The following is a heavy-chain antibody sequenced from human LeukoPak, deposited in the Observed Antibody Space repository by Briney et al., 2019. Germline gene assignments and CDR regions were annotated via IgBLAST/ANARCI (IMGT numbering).Heavy chain of an antibody. CDR2: IYPGDSDT. CDR3: ARASMTTVTAFDY. J-gene: IGHJ4*02. V-gene: IGHV5-51*01. Sequence: GESLKISCKGSGSSFTSYWIGWVRQMPGKGLGWMGIIYPGDSDTRYSPSFQGQVTISADKSITTAYLQWSSLKASDTAMYYCARASMTTVTAFDYWGQGTLVTVSS. CDR1: GSSFTSYW. D-gene: IGHD4-17*01.